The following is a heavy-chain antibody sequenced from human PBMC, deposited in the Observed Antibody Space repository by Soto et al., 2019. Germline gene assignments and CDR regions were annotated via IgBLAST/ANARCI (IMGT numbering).Heavy chain of an antibody. V-gene: IGHV4-61*01. CDR1: GGSVSSTSYY. CDR2: VYYSGST. CDR3: ARGSGGAGVFAY. D-gene: IGHD1-26*01. Sequence: QVQLQKSGPGLVKPSETLSLTCTVSGGSVSSTSYYWSWIRQPPGKGLEWIGFVYYSGSTKYNPSRTSGSTVSIDTSTHQFSPDLRSVTAADTAVYYCARGSGGAGVFAYWGQRTLVTVSS. J-gene: IGHJ4*02.